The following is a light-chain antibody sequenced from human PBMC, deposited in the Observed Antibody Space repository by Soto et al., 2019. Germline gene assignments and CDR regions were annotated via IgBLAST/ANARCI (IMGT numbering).Light chain of an antibody. CDR2: DAS. CDR3: QQRSNWPPTT. V-gene: IGKV3-11*01. CDR1: QSVSSY. J-gene: IGKJ1*01. Sequence: ENVLTQSPGTLSLSPGERATLSCRASQSVSSYLAWYQQKPGQAPRLLIYDASNRATGIPARFSGSGSGTDFTLTISSLEPEDFAVYYCQQRSNWPPTTFGQGTKVDIK.